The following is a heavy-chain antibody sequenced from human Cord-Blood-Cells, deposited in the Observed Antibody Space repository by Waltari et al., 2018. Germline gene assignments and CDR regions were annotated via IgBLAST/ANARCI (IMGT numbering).Heavy chain of an antibody. D-gene: IGHD1-26*01. CDR3: ARAKSGSYA. CDR1: GFTFRSYW. Sequence: EVQLVESGGGLVQPGGSLRLSCAASGFTFRSYWMSWVRQAPGKGLEWVANIKQDGSEKYYVDSVKGRFTISRDNAKNSLYLQMNSLRAEDTAVYYCARAKSGSYAWGQGTLVTVSS. J-gene: IGHJ5*02. V-gene: IGHV3-7*05. CDR2: IKQDGSEK.